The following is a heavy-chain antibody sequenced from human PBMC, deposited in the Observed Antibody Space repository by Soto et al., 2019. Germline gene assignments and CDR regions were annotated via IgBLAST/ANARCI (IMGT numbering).Heavy chain of an antibody. CDR3: AKPRLGDEMELDY. CDR2: ISGSGGST. CDR1: GFTFSSYA. D-gene: IGHD3-16*01. Sequence: EVQLLESGGGLVQPGGSLRLSCAASGFTFSSYAMSWVRQAPGKGLEWVSAISGSGGSTYYADSVKGRFTISRDNSKNTLYLQMNSLRAEDTAVDYCAKPRLGDEMELDYWGQGTLVTVSS. V-gene: IGHV3-23*01. J-gene: IGHJ4*02.